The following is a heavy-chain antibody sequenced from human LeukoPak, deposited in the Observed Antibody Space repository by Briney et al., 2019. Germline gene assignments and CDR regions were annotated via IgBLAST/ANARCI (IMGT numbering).Heavy chain of an antibody. CDR3: ARDRSTDAISEY. V-gene: IGHV3-23*01. Sequence: PGGSLRLSCSASGFNFNTYTLTWVRQAPGNRPEWLSAITGGHGATYYADSVTGRFTISRDYSRNTVYLHMSALRAEDTAVYYCARDRSTDAISEYWGQGTLVAVSS. CDR2: ITGGHGAT. J-gene: IGHJ4*02. CDR1: GFNFNTYT. D-gene: IGHD1-1*01.